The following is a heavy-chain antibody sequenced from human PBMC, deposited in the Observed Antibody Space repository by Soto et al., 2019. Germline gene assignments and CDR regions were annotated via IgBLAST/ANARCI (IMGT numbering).Heavy chain of an antibody. CDR1: GFPFNTYG. CDR2: IWYDGSNK. Sequence: QVQLVESGGGLVQPGGSLRLSCTTSGFPFNTYGMYWVRQAPSKGLEWVAIIWYDGSNKYYGDSVKVRFIISRENSNNTLYLQMNSLRAEDTALYYCARGDCTCDYCYSWLFNYGVDVWGQGTTVNVSS. V-gene: IGHV3-33*08. D-gene: IGHD2-15*01. J-gene: IGHJ6*02. CDR3: ARGDCTCDYCYSWLFNYGVDV.